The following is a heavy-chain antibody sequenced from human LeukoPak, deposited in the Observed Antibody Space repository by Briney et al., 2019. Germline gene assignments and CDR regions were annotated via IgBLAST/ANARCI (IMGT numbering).Heavy chain of an antibody. D-gene: IGHD6-19*01. Sequence: SETLSLTCAVYGGSFSGYYWSWTRQPPGKGLEWIGEINHSGSTNYNPSLKSRVTISVDTSKNQFSLKLSSVTAADTAVYYCARIRVAGTYYYYYMDVWGKGTTVTVSS. J-gene: IGHJ6*03. CDR1: GGSFSGYY. CDR3: ARIRVAGTYYYYYMDV. CDR2: INHSGST. V-gene: IGHV4-34*01.